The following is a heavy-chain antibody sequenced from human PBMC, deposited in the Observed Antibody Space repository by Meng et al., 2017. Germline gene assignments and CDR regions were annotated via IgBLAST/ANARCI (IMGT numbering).Heavy chain of an antibody. CDR2: INHSGST. V-gene: IGHV4-34*01. CDR1: VGAFSGYY. J-gene: IGHJ4*02. CDR3: ARGVRLPDY. Sequence: VALQQGGAGRFKLSGALSPTCCCYVGAFSGYYWSWIRQPPGKGLEWIGEINHSGSTNYNPSLKSRVTISVDTSKNQFSLKLSSVTAADTAVYYCARGVRLPDYWGQGTLVTVSS. D-gene: IGHD2-15*01.